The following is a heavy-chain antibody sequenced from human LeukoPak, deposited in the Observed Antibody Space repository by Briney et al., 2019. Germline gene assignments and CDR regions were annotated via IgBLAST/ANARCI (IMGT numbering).Heavy chain of an antibody. J-gene: IGHJ4*02. CDR3: AREARERGGFDY. V-gene: IGHV3-30-3*01. CDR1: GFTFSSYA. CDR2: ISYDGSNK. D-gene: IGHD5-24*01. Sequence: PGRSLRLSCAASGFTFSSYAMHWVRQAPGKGLEWVAVISYDGSNKYYADSVKGRFTISRDNAKNSLYLQMNSLRAEDTAVYYCAREARERGGFDYWGQGTLVTVSS.